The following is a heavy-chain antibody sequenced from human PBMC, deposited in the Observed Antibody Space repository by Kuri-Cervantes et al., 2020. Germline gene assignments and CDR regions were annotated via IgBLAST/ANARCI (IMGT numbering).Heavy chain of an antibody. CDR1: GFTFSSYW. CDR2: INSDGSST. Sequence: GGSLRLSCAASGFTFSSYWMHWVRQAPGKGLVWVSRINSDGSSTSYADSVKGRFTISRDNAKNSLYPQMNSLRAEDTAVYYCARAAIVGATKGYFDYWGQGTLVTVSS. V-gene: IGHV3-74*01. J-gene: IGHJ4*02. D-gene: IGHD1-26*01. CDR3: ARAAIVGATKGYFDY.